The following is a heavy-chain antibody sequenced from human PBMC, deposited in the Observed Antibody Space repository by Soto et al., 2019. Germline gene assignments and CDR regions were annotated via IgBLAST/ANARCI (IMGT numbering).Heavy chain of an antibody. V-gene: IGHV1-46*03. CDR2: INPSGGGA. CDR3: VRGGSVVVVTAPFDY. J-gene: IGHJ4*02. Sequence: QVQLVQSGAGVKKPGASVTVSCKASGDTFTTYYLHWVRQAPGQGLAWLGMINPSGGGATYAQKFRGRLTMTRDTSTNTVDMELSSLISEDTAVYYCVRGGSVVVVTAPFDYWGQGTLVTVSS. D-gene: IGHD2-21*02. CDR1: GDTFTTYY.